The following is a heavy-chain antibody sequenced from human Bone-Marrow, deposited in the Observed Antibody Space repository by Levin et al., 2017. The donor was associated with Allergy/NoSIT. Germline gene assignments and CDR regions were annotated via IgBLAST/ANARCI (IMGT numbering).Heavy chain of an antibody. CDR1: GFTFNTYS. CDR2: IGRSGGPT. J-gene: IGHJ4*02. V-gene: IGHV3-48*01. Sequence: GGSLRLPCAASGFTFNTYSMNWVRQAPGKGLEWISDIGRSGGPTYYADSVKGRFTISRDNAKNSLYLQMNGLRVEDTAVYYCARDRGGSGRDHFDYWGQGVLVTVSS. CDR3: ARDRGGSGRDHFDY. D-gene: IGHD2-15*01.